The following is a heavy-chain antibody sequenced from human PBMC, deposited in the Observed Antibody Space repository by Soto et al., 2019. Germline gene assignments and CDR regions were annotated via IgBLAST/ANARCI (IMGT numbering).Heavy chain of an antibody. CDR2: IWYDGSNK. D-gene: IGHD2-15*01. CDR3: ARDLPETTYSAWYFDL. V-gene: IGHV3-33*01. CDR1: GFSFSSYG. Sequence: QVQLVESGGGVVQPGRSLRLSCAATGFSFSSYGMHWVRQAPGKGLEWVAVIWYDGSNKYYADSVKGRFTISRDNFMNTLYLQMNSLRAEDTAVYYCARDLPETTYSAWYFDLWGRGTLVTVSS. J-gene: IGHJ2*01.